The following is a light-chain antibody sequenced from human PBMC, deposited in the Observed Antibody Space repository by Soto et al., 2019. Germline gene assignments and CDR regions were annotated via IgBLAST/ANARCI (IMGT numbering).Light chain of an antibody. CDR3: QQYGSSQWT. Sequence: EIVLTQSPSTLSLSPGERATLSCRASHSVSSSYLAWYQQKPGQAPRLLIYGASSRATGIPDRFSGSGSGTDFTLTISRLEPEDFAVYYCQQYGSSQWTFGQGTKVDIK. CDR2: GAS. V-gene: IGKV3-20*01. J-gene: IGKJ1*01. CDR1: HSVSSSY.